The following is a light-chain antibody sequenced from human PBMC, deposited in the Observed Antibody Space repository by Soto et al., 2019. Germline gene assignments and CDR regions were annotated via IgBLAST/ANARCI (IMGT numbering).Light chain of an antibody. V-gene: IGKV1-6*01. J-gene: IGKJ1*01. CDR1: QAIRTA. CDR2: AAS. Sequence: AIPLTQSPSSLYASVGDRVTITCRASQAIRTALGWYQQKPGKVPKLLIYAASILQSGVPSRFSGRGSGTDCTLTISSLQPEDFATYYCLLDFRYFWAFGQGTKVEIK. CDR3: LLDFRYFWA.